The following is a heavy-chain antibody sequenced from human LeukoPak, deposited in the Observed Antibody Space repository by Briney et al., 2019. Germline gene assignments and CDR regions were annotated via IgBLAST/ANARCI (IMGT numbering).Heavy chain of an antibody. D-gene: IGHD6-13*01. V-gene: IGHV1-2*02. J-gene: IGHJ6*02. CDR3: ARWKQLASGYYYYGMDV. CDR1: GYTFTGYY. CDR2: INPNSGGT. Sequence: ASVKVSCKASGYTFTGYYMHWVRQAPGQGLEWMGWINPNSGGTNYAQKFQGRVTMTRDTSISTAYMELSRLRSDDAAVYYCARWKQLASGYYYYGMDVWGQGTTVTVSS.